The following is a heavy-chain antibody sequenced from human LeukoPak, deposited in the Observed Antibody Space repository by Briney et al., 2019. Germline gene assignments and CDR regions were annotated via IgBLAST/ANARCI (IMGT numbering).Heavy chain of an antibody. J-gene: IGHJ4*02. CDR3: AKSGGYGLINY. D-gene: IGHD1-26*01. Sequence: PSETLSLTCTVSGASISGSGYYWGWIRQPPGKGLEWIGSIYSSGSTYYNASLQSRVTISIETSKNQISLRLNSVTAADTAMYYCAKSGGYGLINYWGQGTLVTVSS. CDR2: IYSSGST. CDR1: GASISGSGYY. V-gene: IGHV4-39*01.